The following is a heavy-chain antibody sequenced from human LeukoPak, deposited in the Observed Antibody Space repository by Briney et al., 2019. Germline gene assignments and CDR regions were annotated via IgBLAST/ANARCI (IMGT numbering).Heavy chain of an antibody. V-gene: IGHV3-74*01. Sequence: GGSLRLSCAASGFTFSSYWMHWIRQAPGKGLVWVSRIHSDGIGTSYADSVRGRFTISRDNAKNTLYLQMDSLRAEDTAVYYCARDQGSFDYWGQGTLVTVSS. CDR3: ARDQGSFDY. J-gene: IGHJ4*02. CDR1: GFTFSSYW. CDR2: IHSDGIGT.